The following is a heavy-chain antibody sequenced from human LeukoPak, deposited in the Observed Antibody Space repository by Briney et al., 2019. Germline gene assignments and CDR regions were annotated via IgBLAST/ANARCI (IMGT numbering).Heavy chain of an antibody. J-gene: IGHJ3*02. CDR3: AKGPGGAFDI. Sequence: GGPLRLSCAASGFTFTNYVMSWVRQAPGKGLEWVAFIRYDGSNKYYADSVKGRFTISRDNSKNTLYLQMNSLRAEDTALYYCAKGPGGAFDIWGQGTMVTVPS. CDR1: GFTFTNYV. CDR2: IRYDGSNK. V-gene: IGHV3-30*02.